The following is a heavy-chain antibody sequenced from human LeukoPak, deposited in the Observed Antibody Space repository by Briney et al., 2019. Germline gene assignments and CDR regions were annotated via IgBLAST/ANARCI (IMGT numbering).Heavy chain of an antibody. D-gene: IGHD7-27*01. CDR2: IYYSGST. CDR3: ARSIGTGDFDY. Sequence: SQTLSLTCTVSGGSISSGGYYWSWFRKHPGRGLEWIGYIYYSGSTYYNPSLKSRVTISVDTSKNQFSLKLSSVTAADTAVYYCARSIGTGDFDYWGQGTLITVSS. CDR1: GGSISSGGYY. V-gene: IGHV4-31*03. J-gene: IGHJ4*02.